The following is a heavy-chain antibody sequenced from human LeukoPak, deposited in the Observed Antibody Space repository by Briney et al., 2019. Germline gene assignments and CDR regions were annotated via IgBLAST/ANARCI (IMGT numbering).Heavy chain of an antibody. J-gene: IGHJ4*02. CDR2: ISGSGGST. CDR1: GFTFSSYA. D-gene: IGHD3-22*01. CDR3: AKVGRVYDRFPYYFDY. V-gene: IGHV3-23*01. Sequence: PGGSLRLSCAASGFTFSSYAMSWVRQAPGKGLEWVSAISGSGGSTYYADSVKGRFTISRDNSKNTLYLQMNSLRAEDTAVYYCAKVGRVYDRFPYYFDYWGQGTLVTVSS.